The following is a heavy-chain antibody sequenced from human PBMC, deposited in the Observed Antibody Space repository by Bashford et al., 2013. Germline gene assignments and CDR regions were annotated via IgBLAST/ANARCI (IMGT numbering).Heavy chain of an antibody. CDR3: ATMDFYFYGLDV. CDR2: MNPNTGNT. D-gene: IGHD1/OR15-1a*01. V-gene: IGHV1-8*01. CDR1: GYTVTTYE. Sequence: VASVKVSCKASGYTVTTYEFNWVRQATGQGLEWLGWMNPNTGNTAYAQKFQGRVTMTRNTSTSTAYMELSSLTSADTAVYYCATMDFYFYGLDVWGQGTSVTVSS. J-gene: IGHJ6*02.